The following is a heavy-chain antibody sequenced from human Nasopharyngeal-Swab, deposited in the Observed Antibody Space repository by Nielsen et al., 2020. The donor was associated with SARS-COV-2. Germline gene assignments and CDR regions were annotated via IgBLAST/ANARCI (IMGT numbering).Heavy chain of an antibody. CDR2: ISGSGGST. Sequence: GGSLRLSCAASGFTFSSYAMSWVRQAPGKGLEWVSAISGSGGSTYYADSVKGRFIISRDNSKNTLYLQMNSLRAEDTAVYYCVKDFSLSAFMVADMGFDYWGQGTLVTVSS. J-gene: IGHJ4*02. CDR1: GFTFSSYA. CDR3: VKDFSLSAFMVADMGFDY. V-gene: IGHV3-23*01. D-gene: IGHD2/OR15-2a*01.